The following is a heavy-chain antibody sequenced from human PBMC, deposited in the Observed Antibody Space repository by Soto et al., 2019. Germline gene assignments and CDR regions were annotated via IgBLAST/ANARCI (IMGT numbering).Heavy chain of an antibody. J-gene: IGHJ6*02. CDR1: GGSILSLDYY. CDR2: IYYSGST. Sequence: PSDSLSLTWTVSGGSILSLDYYWSWIRQPAGKGLELIGYIYYSGSTYYNPSLKSRVTISVDTSKNQFSLKLSSVTAADTAVYYCARGYCSSTSCYTRYYYYYGMDVWGQGTTVTVSS. D-gene: IGHD2-2*02. CDR3: ARGYCSSTSCYTRYYYYYGMDV. V-gene: IGHV4-30-4*02.